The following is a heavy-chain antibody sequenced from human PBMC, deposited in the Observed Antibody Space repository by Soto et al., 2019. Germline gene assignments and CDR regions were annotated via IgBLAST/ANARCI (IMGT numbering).Heavy chain of an antibody. CDR3: ARHGCSSTSCYLDYYYYGMDV. D-gene: IGHD2-2*01. Sequence: GESLKISCKGSGYSFTSYWISWVRQMPGKGLEWMGRIDPSDSYTNYSPSFQGHVTISADKSISTAYLQWSSLKASDTAMYYCARHGCSSTSCYLDYYYYGMDVWGQGTTVTVS. CDR2: IDPSDSYT. CDR1: GYSFTSYW. J-gene: IGHJ6*02. V-gene: IGHV5-10-1*01.